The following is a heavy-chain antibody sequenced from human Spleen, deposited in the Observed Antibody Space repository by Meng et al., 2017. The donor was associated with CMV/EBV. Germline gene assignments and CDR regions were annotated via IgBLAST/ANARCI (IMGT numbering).Heavy chain of an antibody. Sequence: GASITTTKWWTWVRQPPGKGLEWVGEIDHSGNSNSNPSLKSRLTLSLDTSKNHLSLRMTSVTAEDTAIYYCARVREHTSLGNYWFDPWAREPWSPSPQ. CDR2: IDHSGNS. D-gene: IGHD3-16*01. V-gene: IGHV4-4*02. J-gene: IGHJ5*02. CDR3: ARVREHTSLGNYWFDP. CDR1: GASITTTKW.